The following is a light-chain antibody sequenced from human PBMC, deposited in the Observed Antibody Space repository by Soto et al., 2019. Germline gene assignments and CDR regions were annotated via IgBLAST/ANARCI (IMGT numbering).Light chain of an antibody. CDR2: DNN. Sequence: QSVLTQPPSVSVAPRQKVTISCSGSSSNIGNNYVSWYHRVPGTAPKLLIYDNNERPSGIPDRFSGSKSGTSATLDITGLQTGDEGDYYCGTWDSRLRVVVFGGGTKVTVL. J-gene: IGLJ2*01. CDR1: SSNIGNNY. V-gene: IGLV1-51*01. CDR3: GTWDSRLRVVV.